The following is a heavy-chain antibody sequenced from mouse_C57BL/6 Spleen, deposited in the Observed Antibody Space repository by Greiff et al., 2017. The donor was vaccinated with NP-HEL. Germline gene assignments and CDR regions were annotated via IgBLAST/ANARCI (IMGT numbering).Heavy chain of an antibody. CDR1: GYTFTSYW. Sequence: QVQLKQPGAELVRPGSSVKLSCKASGYTFTSYWMDWVKQRPGQGLEWIGNIYPSDSETHYNQKFKDKATLTVDKSSSTAYMQLSSLTSEDSAVYYCARRGWITTGYWYFDVWGTGTTVTVSS. J-gene: IGHJ1*03. V-gene: IGHV1-61*01. D-gene: IGHD1-1*01. CDR2: IYPSDSET. CDR3: ARRGWITTGYWYFDV.